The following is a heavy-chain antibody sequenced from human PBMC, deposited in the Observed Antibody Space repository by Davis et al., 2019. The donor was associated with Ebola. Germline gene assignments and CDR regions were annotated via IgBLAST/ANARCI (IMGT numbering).Heavy chain of an antibody. CDR2: INPSGGST. J-gene: IGHJ6*03. CDR3: ARTYIAAAVYFYMDV. D-gene: IGHD6-13*01. CDR1: GYTFTSYY. V-gene: IGHV1-46*01. Sequence: ASVKVSCKASGYTFTSYYMHWVRQAPGQGLEWMGIINPSGGSTSYAQKFQGRVTMTRDTSTSTVYMELSSLRSEDTAVYYCARTYIAAAVYFYMDVWGKGTTVTVSS.